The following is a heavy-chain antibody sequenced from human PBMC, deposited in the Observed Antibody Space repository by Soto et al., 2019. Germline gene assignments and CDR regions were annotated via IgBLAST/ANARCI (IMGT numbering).Heavy chain of an antibody. Sequence: VGSLRLSCAVSGFTFTAFAIHWVRQSPGKGLEWVAVISYDGRDSHYADSVKGRLTISRDNSKNTVFLQINSLTTEDTAVYYCAKDRYFDSYHFDYWGQGTRVTVSS. V-gene: IGHV3-30*04. CDR2: ISYDGRDS. CDR1: GFTFTAFA. CDR3: AKDRYFDSYHFDY. J-gene: IGHJ4*02. D-gene: IGHD3-9*01.